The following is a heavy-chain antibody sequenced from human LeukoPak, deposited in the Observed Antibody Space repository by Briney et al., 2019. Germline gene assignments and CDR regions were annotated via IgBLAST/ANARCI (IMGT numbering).Heavy chain of an antibody. CDR1: GFTFSSFW. Sequence: GGSLRLSCAASGFTFSSFWIYWVRHAPGKGLVWVSRINSDGSETMYADSVKGRFTISRDNARNTLYLEMNTLRAEDTAVYYCARVRMGDDFNPFDYWGQGTLVTVSS. J-gene: IGHJ4*02. CDR3: ARVRMGDDFNPFDY. D-gene: IGHD3-16*01. CDR2: INSDGSET. V-gene: IGHV3-74*03.